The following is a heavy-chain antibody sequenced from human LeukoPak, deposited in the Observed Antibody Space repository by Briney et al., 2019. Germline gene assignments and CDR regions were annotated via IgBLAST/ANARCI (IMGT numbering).Heavy chain of an antibody. CDR3: ARGGTGGLLRFLEWFRGPPDY. CDR2: INPNSGGT. Sequence: ASVKVSCKASGYTFTGHYMHWVRQAPGQGLEWMGWINPNSGGTNYAQKFQGRVTMTRDTSISTAYMELSRLRSDDTAVYYCARGGTGGLLRFLEWFRGPPDYWGQGTLVTVSS. D-gene: IGHD3-3*01. V-gene: IGHV1-2*02. J-gene: IGHJ4*02. CDR1: GYTFTGHY.